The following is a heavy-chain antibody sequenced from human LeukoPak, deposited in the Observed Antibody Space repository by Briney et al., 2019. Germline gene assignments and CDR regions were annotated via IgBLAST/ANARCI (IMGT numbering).Heavy chain of an antibody. Sequence: PGGSLRLSCAASGFTFSSYAMSWVRQAPGKGLEWVSAISGSGGSTYYADSVKGRFTISRDNSKNTLYLQMNSLRAEDTAVYYCAKVRGIAVAGTLGFWEDYWGQGTLVTVSS. CDR1: GFTFSSYA. V-gene: IGHV3-23*01. J-gene: IGHJ4*02. CDR2: ISGSGGST. CDR3: AKVRGIAVAGTLGFWEDY. D-gene: IGHD6-19*01.